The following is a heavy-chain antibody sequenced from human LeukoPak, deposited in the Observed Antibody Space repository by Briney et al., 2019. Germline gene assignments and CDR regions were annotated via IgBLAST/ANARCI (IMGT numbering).Heavy chain of an antibody. J-gene: IGHJ4*02. Sequence: GGSLRLSCAASGFTFDDYAMHWVRQAPGKGLEWVAVISWNSGSIGYADSVQGRFTISRDTARDSLYLQMNILRAEDTAFYYCAKGAGSNWYYFDYWGQGTLVTVSS. CDR3: AKGAGSNWYYFDY. CDR1: GFTFDDYA. D-gene: IGHD6-13*01. CDR2: ISWNSGSI. V-gene: IGHV3-9*01.